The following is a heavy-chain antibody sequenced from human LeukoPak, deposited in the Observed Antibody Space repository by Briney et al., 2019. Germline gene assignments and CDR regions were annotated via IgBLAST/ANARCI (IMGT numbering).Heavy chain of an antibody. Sequence: SETLSLTCTVSGGSINSYYWSWIRQPPGKGLEWIGYIYYSGSTNYNPSLKSRVTISVDTSKNPFSLRLSSVTAADTAVYYCARVTGYMTEDYFDYWGQGTLITVSS. CDR1: GGSINSYY. D-gene: IGHD6-13*01. CDR3: ARVTGYMTEDYFDY. V-gene: IGHV4-59*01. J-gene: IGHJ4*02. CDR2: IYYSGST.